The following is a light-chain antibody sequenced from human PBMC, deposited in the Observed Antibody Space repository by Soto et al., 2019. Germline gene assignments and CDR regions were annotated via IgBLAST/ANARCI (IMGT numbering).Light chain of an antibody. V-gene: IGKV1-33*01. CDR1: QDISNY. CDR3: QQYDNLPLT. J-gene: IGKJ4*01. Sequence: DIQMTQSPSSLSASVGDRVTITCQASQDISNYLNWYQQKPGKAPKLLIYDASNLETGVPSRFSGSGSGTDFTFTIRSLQPEDIATYYCQQYDNLPLTFGGGPRWRSN. CDR2: DAS.